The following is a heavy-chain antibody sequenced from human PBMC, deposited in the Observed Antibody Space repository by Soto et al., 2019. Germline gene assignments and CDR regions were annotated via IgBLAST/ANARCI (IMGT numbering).Heavy chain of an antibody. CDR3: ARVPGSRAYCGGDCYSDY. Sequence: EVQLVESGGGLVQPGGSLRLSCAASGFTLSTYEMNWVRQAPGKGLEWVSYISSSAGAIFYADPVRGRFTLSRDNAKNSVYLQMNSLRAEDTAVYYCARVPGSRAYCGGDCYSDYWGQGTLVTVSS. J-gene: IGHJ4*02. CDR1: GFTLSTYE. D-gene: IGHD2-21*02. CDR2: ISSSAGAI. V-gene: IGHV3-48*03.